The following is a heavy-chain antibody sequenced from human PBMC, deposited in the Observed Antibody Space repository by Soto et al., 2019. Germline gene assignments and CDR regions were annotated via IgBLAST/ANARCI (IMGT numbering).Heavy chain of an antibody. D-gene: IGHD5-12*01. J-gene: IGHJ4*02. CDR3: ARGARGYSGYDSIDY. CDR2: ISSSSSYI. CDR1: GFTFSSYS. Sequence: EVQLVESGGGLVKPGGSLRLSCAASGFTFSSYSMNWVRQAPGKGLEWVSSISSSSSYIYYADSVKGRFTISRDNAKNSRYLQMNSLRAEDTAVYYCARGARGYSGYDSIDYWGQGTLVTVSS. V-gene: IGHV3-21*01.